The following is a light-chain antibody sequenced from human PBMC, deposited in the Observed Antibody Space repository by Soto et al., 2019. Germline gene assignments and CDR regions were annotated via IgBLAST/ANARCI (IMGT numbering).Light chain of an antibody. CDR2: DAS. J-gene: IGKJ1*01. CDR3: QQSYSSPPT. V-gene: IGKV1-39*01. CDR1: QNIDSY. Sequence: DIQMTRSPPALSASVGNRVTITCRASQNIDSYLNWYQQKPGKAPELLIHDASSLQSGVPSRFSGSGSGTDFTLTISSLQPEDFAVYYCQQSYSSPPTFGQGTKVEIK.